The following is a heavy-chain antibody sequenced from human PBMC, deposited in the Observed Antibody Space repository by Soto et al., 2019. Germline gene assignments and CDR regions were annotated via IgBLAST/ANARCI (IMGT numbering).Heavy chain of an antibody. J-gene: IGHJ6*02. CDR1: VFTFSSYG. D-gene: IGHD3-3*01. V-gene: IGHV3-30*18. Sequence: GGSLRLSCAASVFTFSSYGMHWVRQAPGKGLEWVAVISYDGSNKYYADSVKGRFTISRDNSKNTLYLQMNSLRAEDTAVYYCAKDERYYDFWSGYYIYYYGMDVWGQGTTVTVSS. CDR3: AKDERYYDFWSGYYIYYYGMDV. CDR2: ISYDGSNK.